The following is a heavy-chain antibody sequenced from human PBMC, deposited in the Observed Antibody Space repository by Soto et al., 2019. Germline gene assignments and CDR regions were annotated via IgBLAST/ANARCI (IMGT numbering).Heavy chain of an antibody. CDR3: ARVIWSGHLTSDL. Sequence: EVQVVESGGGLVHPGGSLRLSCAASGFTFSSNSINWVRQAPGKGLEWISYISSSSSTIYADSVKGRFTISRDNAKNSLYLQMNSLRDEDTAVYYCARVIWSGHLTSDLWGQGTLVTVSS. CDR2: ISSSSSTI. V-gene: IGHV3-48*02. CDR1: GFTFSSNS. D-gene: IGHD3-3*01. J-gene: IGHJ5*02.